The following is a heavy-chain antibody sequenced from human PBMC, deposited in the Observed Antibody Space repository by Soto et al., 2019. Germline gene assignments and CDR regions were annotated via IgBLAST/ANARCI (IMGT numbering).Heavy chain of an antibody. J-gene: IGHJ6*02. CDR2: ISGSGGST. V-gene: IGHV3-23*01. CDR3: AKPGIIAVAGTRRGMAV. D-gene: IGHD6-19*01. Sequence: HPGGSLRLSCAASGFTFSSSVMSWVRQAPGTGLEWVSAISGSGGSTYYADSVKGRFTISRDNSKNTLYLQMNSLRAEDTAVYYCAKPGIIAVAGTRRGMAVRGQGTTVTVSS. CDR1: GFTFSSSV.